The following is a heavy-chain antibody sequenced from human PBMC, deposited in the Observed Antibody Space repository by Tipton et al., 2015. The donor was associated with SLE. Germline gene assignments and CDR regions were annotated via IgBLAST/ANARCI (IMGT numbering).Heavy chain of an antibody. V-gene: IGHV4-59*08. D-gene: IGHD1-1*01. J-gene: IGHJ4*02. CDR2: IYDSGST. CDR1: GGSIRGHY. CDR3: ARHDVSVTGTKGFDY. Sequence: TLSLTCTVSGGSIRGHYWNWIRQPPGRGLEWIGYIYDSGSTNYNPSLRGRVSISVDKSKNQFSLKLTSVTAADTAIYFCARHDVSVTGTKGFDYWGQGNPVTVSS.